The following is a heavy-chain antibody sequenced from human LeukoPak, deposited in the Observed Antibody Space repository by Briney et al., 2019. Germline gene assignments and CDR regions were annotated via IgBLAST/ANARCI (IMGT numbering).Heavy chain of an antibody. CDR2: MSVSRNYI. Sequence: GRCIGAACGVCGFTFSNYNMKWVRQAWGKGREWGSSMSVSRNYIFYADSVKGRFTISRDNAKNSLYLQMNSLMAEDTVVYFCARDRQTDCSSTTCSCDRFDYWGQGTLVTVTA. V-gene: IGHV3-21*01. CDR3: ARDRQTDCSSTTCSCDRFDY. D-gene: IGHD2-2*01. J-gene: IGHJ4*02. CDR1: GFTFSNYN.